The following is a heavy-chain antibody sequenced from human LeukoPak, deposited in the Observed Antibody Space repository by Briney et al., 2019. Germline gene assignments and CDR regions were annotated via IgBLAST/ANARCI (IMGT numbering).Heavy chain of an antibody. CDR2: IYSGGST. CDR3: AREDCSSTSCSGGYYYGMDV. V-gene: IGHV3-53*01. D-gene: IGHD2-2*01. J-gene: IGHJ6*02. CDR1: GFTFSTYS. Sequence: GGSLRLSCAASGFTFSTYSMNWVRQAPGKGLEWVSVIYSGGSTYYADSVKGRFTISRDNSKNTLYLQMNSLRAEDTAVYYCAREDCSSTSCSGGYYYGMDVWGQGTTVTVSS.